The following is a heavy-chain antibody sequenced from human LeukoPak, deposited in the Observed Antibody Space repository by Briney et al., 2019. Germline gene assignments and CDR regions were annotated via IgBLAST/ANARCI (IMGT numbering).Heavy chain of an antibody. J-gene: IGHJ6*02. CDR2: VNKDGSEK. CDR1: GFILSNHW. CDR3: ARNNDMDV. Sequence: GGSLRLSCAASGFILSNHWMTWVRQAPGKGPEWVANVNKDGSEKYYVDSVKGRFTISRDTAKNSLYLQMNNLRAEDTALYYCARNNDMDVWGQGTTVTVSS. D-gene: IGHD1/OR15-1a*01. V-gene: IGHV3-7*03.